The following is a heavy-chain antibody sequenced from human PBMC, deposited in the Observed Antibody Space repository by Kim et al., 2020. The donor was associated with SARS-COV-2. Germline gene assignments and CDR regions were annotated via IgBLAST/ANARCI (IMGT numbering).Heavy chain of an antibody. D-gene: IGHD6-13*01. J-gene: IGHJ4*02. V-gene: IGHV3-48*02. Sequence: DADSVRSRVTISRDDAKNSLFLQMNSLRDEDTAVYYCARDSGPHSSPIAYWGQGTLVTVSS. CDR3: ARDSGPHSSPIAY.